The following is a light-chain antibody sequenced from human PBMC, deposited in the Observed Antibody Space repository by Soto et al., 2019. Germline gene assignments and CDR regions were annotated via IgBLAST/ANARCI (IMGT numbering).Light chain of an antibody. CDR2: EGN. CDR1: ISDVWSSNL. V-gene: IGLV2-23*01. Sequence: QSALTQPASVSGSPGQSITISCAGSISDVWSSNLVSWYQQHPGKVPKLIIYEGNRRPSGVSSRFSGSNSGKTASLTISGLQAEDEADYYCATWDDSLNGSGVFGTGTKVTVL. CDR3: ATWDDSLNGSGV. J-gene: IGLJ1*01.